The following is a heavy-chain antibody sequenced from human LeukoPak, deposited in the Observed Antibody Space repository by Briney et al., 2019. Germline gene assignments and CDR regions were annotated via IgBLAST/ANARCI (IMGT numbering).Heavy chain of an antibody. CDR3: ARDDSVA. Sequence: GASVKVSCKTSGYTFTNFGISWVRQAPGQGPEWMGWISGYNDNPNYAQNLHGRVTMTTDTSTSTAYMELRSLRSDDTAVYYCARDDSVAWGQGTLVTVSS. CDR1: GYTFTNFG. J-gene: IGHJ5*02. V-gene: IGHV1-18*01. CDR2: ISGYNDNP. D-gene: IGHD3-16*01.